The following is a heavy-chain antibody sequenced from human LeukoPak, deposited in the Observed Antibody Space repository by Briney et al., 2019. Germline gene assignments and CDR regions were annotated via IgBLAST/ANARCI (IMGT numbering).Heavy chain of an antibody. J-gene: IGHJ4*01. V-gene: IGHV4-59*01. CDR3: TSGGMVSGDY. CDR2: IYYSGST. CDR1: GGPINSYY. Sequence: SETLSLTCTVSGGPINSYYWSWIRQTPGKGLEWIGYIYYSGSTNYNPSLKSRVTISRDTSKNQFSLKLRSVTAADTAVYYCTSGGMVSGDYWGHGTLVTVSS. D-gene: IGHD2-8*01.